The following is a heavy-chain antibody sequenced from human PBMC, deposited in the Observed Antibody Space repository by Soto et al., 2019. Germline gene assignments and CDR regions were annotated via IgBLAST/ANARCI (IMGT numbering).Heavy chain of an antibody. CDR1: GGSFSGYD. Sequence: XXTLSLACAVYGGSFSGYDWAWIRQPPGTGLEWIGEINHSGSTNYNPSLKSRVTISVDTSKNQFSLKLTYVTAADTAVYYCARDKITGLFDYWGQGTLVTVSS. J-gene: IGHJ4*02. V-gene: IGHV4-34*01. CDR2: INHSGST. D-gene: IGHD2-8*02. CDR3: ARDKITGLFDY.